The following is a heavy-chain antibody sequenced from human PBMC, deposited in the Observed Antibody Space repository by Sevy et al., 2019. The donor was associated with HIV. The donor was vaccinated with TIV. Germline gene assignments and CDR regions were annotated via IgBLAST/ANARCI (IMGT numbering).Heavy chain of an antibody. J-gene: IGHJ6*02. CDR3: ARDHVKDGDLGDYYYYAMDV. CDR1: AFTFSDYY. V-gene: IGHV3-11*01. D-gene: IGHD4-17*01. Sequence: GGSLRLSCAASAFTFSDYYMSWIRQAPGKGLQWISYISGSGDTIYYAAPVKGQITISRDNAKNSLYLQMNSLRAEDTAVYYCARDHVKDGDLGDYYYYAMDVWGQGTTVTVSS. CDR2: ISGSGDTI.